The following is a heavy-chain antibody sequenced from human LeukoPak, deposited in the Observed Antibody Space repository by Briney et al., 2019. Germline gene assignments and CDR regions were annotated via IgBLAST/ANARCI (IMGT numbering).Heavy chain of an antibody. D-gene: IGHD3-10*01. CDR2: ISGSGETT. V-gene: IGHV3-23*01. CDR1: GFTLSSFH. CDR3: AKDRLLWFGELSAPFDY. J-gene: IGHJ4*02. Sequence: HPGGSLRLSCEASGFTLSSFHMSWVRQAPGKGLEWVSAISGSGETTYYADSVKGRFTVSRDNSKNTLYLQMNSLRAEDTAVYYCAKDRLLWFGELSAPFDYWGQGTLVTVSS.